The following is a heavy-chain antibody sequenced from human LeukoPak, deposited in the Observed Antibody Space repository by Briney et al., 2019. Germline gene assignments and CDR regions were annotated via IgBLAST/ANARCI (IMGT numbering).Heavy chain of an antibody. Sequence: PSETLSLTCAVSGGSISSSSYYWGWIRQPPGKGLEWIGSIYYSGSTYYNPSLKSRVTISVDTSKNQFSLKLSSVTAADTAVYYCARENDYLWYFDYWGQGTLVTVSS. CDR2: IYYSGST. V-gene: IGHV4-39*07. CDR3: ARENDYLWYFDY. J-gene: IGHJ4*02. CDR1: GGSISSSSYY. D-gene: IGHD2/OR15-2a*01.